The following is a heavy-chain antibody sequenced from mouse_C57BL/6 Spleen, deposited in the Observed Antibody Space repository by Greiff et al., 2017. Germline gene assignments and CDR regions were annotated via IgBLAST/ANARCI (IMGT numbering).Heavy chain of an antibody. CDR2: IYPRSGNT. V-gene: IGHV1-81*01. D-gene: IGHD2-3*01. CDR1: GYTFTSYG. Sequence: QVQLKQSGAELARPGASVKLSCKASGYTFTSYGISWVKQRTGQGLEWIGEIYPRSGNTYYNEKFKGKATLTADKSSSTAYMELRSLTSEDSAVYFCARKIYDGYSAWFAYWGQGTLVTVSA. J-gene: IGHJ3*01. CDR3: ARKIYDGYSAWFAY.